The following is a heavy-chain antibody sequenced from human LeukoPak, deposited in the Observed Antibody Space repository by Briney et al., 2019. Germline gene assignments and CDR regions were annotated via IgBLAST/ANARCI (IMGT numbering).Heavy chain of an antibody. V-gene: IGHV1-2*02. CDR2: IHPYTGAT. CDR3: ARDMGRYSGYDYDY. Sequence: ASVNVSCKTSGYTFTDYYLHWVRQAPGQGLEWVGWIHPYTGATHYEQTFQGRLTMTRDKSISTVYMELTRLRSDDTAVYYCARDMGRYSGYDYDYWGQGTLVTASS. D-gene: IGHD5-12*01. J-gene: IGHJ4*02. CDR1: GYTFTDYY.